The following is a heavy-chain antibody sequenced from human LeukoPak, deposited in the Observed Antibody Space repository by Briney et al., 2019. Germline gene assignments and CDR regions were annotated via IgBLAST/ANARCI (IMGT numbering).Heavy chain of an antibody. V-gene: IGHV4-59*01. CDR2: IYYSGST. CDR3: ARAGGSWFPTIDH. CDR1: GGSISSYY. Sequence: SETLSLTCTVSGGSISSYYWSWIRQPPGKGLEWIGYIYYSGSTNYNPSLKSRVTISVDTSKNQFSLKLSSVTAADTAVYYCARAGGSWFPTIDHWGQGTLVTVSS. D-gene: IGHD6-13*01. J-gene: IGHJ4*02.